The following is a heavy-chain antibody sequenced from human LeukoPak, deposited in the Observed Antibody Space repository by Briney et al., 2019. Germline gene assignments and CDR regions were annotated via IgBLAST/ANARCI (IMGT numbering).Heavy chain of an antibody. CDR2: ISGSGGST. Sequence: QAGGSLRLSCAASGFTFSSYAMSWVRQAPGKGLEWVSAISGSGGSTYYADSVKGRFTISRDNSKNTLYLQMNSLRAEDTAVYYCAKVPKGDFWSGSGYYYYMDVWGKGTTVTVSS. D-gene: IGHD3-3*01. J-gene: IGHJ6*03. CDR1: GFTFSSYA. V-gene: IGHV3-23*01. CDR3: AKVPKGDFWSGSGYYYYMDV.